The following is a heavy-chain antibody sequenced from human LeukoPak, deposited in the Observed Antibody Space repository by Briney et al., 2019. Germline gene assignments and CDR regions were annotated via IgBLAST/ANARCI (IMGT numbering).Heavy chain of an antibody. V-gene: IGHV3-30-3*01. CDR3: ARAVDVLGDILTGYSPGEFDY. J-gene: IGHJ4*02. Sequence: PGGSLRLSCAASGFTFSSYAMHWVRQAPGKGLEWVAVISYDGSNKYYADSVKGRFTISRDNSKNTLYLQMNSLRAEDTAVYYCARAVDVLGDILTGYSPGEFDYWGQGTLVTVSS. CDR1: GFTFSSYA. D-gene: IGHD3-9*01. CDR2: ISYDGSNK.